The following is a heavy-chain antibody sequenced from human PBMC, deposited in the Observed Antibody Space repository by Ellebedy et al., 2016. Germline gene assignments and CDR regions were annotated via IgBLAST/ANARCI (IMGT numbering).Heavy chain of an antibody. J-gene: IGHJ4*02. D-gene: IGHD3-10*01. CDR2: ISDTGYST. V-gene: IGHV3-23*01. CDR3: ASGFYGSGSYQRFLGY. Sequence: GESLKISXVASGFTFSNYAMTWVRQAPGKGLEWVSVISDTGYSTYYADSVKGRFTISRDNAKNSLYLQMNSLRAEDTAVYYCASGFYGSGSYQRFLGYWGQGTLVTVSS. CDR1: GFTFSNYA.